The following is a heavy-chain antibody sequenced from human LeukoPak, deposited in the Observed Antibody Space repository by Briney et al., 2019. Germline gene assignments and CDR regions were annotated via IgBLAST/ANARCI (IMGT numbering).Heavy chain of an antibody. V-gene: IGHV1-2*02. CDR3: ARDCSSTSCYGGFDY. D-gene: IGHD2-2*01. Sequence: ASVKVSCKASGYTFTGYYMHWVRQAPGQGLEWMGWINPNSGGTNYAQKFQGRVTMTRDTSISTAYMELSRLRSDDTAVYYCARDCSSTSCYGGFDYWGQGTLVTVSS. CDR2: INPNSGGT. J-gene: IGHJ4*02. CDR1: GYTFTGYY.